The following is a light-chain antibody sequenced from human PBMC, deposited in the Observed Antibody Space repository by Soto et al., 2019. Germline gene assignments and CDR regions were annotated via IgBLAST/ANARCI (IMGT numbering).Light chain of an antibody. Sequence: QTVVTQEPSFSVSPGGTVTLSCGLSPGSVSTLHYPSWYQQTPGQAPRTLIYGTTTRSSGVPDRFSGSSLGNKAALTITGAQADDESDYYCVLYMGSGISVFGGGTKVTVL. CDR3: VLYMGSGISV. CDR2: GTT. V-gene: IGLV8-61*01. J-gene: IGLJ2*01. CDR1: PGSVSTLHY.